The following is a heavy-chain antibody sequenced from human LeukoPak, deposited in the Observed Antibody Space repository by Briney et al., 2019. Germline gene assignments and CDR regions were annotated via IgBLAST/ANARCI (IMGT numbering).Heavy chain of an antibody. CDR1: GGTFSSYA. J-gene: IGHJ3*02. V-gene: IGHV1-69*05. D-gene: IGHD3-16*01. Sequence: GASVKVSCKASGGTFSSYAISWMRQAPGQGLEWMGGIIPIFGTANYAQKFQGRVTITTDESTSTAYMELSSLRSEDTAVYYCAREGAKIAFDIWGQGTMVTVSS. CDR2: IIPIFGTA. CDR3: AREGAKIAFDI.